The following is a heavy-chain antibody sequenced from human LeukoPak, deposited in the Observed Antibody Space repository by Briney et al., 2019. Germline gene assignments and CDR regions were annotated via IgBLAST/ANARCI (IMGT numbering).Heavy chain of an antibody. Sequence: GGSLRLSSAASGFTFSSYAMSWVRQAPAKGLEWVSAISGSGGSTYYADSVKGRFTISRDNSKNTLYLQMNSLRAEDTAVYYCANTGRITIFGVVITPHDFDIWGQGTMVTVSS. CDR1: GFTFSSYA. D-gene: IGHD3-3*01. V-gene: IGHV3-23*01. CDR2: ISGSGGST. J-gene: IGHJ3*02. CDR3: ANTGRITIFGVVITPHDFDI.